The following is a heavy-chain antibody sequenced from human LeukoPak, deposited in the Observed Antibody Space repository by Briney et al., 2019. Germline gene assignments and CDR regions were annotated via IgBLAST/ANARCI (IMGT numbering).Heavy chain of an antibody. CDR3: AKEVVARLGDY. CDR1: GFTFSSFA. D-gene: IGHD1-1*01. Sequence: GGSLRLSCAASGFTFSSFAMSWVRQAPGKGLEWVSVISGSGGSTSYADSVKGRFTISGDNSKNTLYLQMNSLRAEDTAVYYCAKEVVARLGDYWGQGTLVTVSS. J-gene: IGHJ4*02. CDR2: ISGSGGST. V-gene: IGHV3-23*01.